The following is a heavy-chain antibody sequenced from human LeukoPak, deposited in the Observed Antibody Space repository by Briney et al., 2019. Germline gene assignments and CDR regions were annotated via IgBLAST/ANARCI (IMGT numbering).Heavy chain of an antibody. Sequence: SGTLSLTCAVSGGSISTSNWWSWVRQPPGKGLEWIGEIYHSGSTNYNPSLKSRVTISVDTSKNQFSLKLSSVTAADTAVYYCARSGTYLTLFDYWGQGTLVTVSS. CDR2: IYHSGST. D-gene: IGHD1-26*01. CDR1: GGSISTSNW. V-gene: IGHV4-4*02. CDR3: ARSGTYLTLFDY. J-gene: IGHJ4*02.